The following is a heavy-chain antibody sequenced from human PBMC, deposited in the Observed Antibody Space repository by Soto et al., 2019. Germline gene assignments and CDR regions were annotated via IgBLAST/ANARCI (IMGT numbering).Heavy chain of an antibody. CDR2: ISSNGGST. CDR1: GFTFSSYA. Sequence: SLRLSCAASGFTFSSYAMHWVRQAPGKGLEYVSAISSNGGSTYYANSVKGRFTISRDNSKNTLYLQMGSLRAEDMAVYYCARGKESSSWYNWFDPWGQGTLVTVSS. D-gene: IGHD6-13*01. CDR3: ARGKESSSWYNWFDP. V-gene: IGHV3-64*01. J-gene: IGHJ5*02.